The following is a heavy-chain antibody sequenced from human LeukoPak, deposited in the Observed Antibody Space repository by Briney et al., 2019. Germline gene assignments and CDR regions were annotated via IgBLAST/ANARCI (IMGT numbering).Heavy chain of an antibody. CDR2: ISGSGGST. CDR1: GFTFSSYA. Sequence: GGSLRLSCAASGFTFSSYAMSWVRQAPGKGLEWVSAISGSGGSTYYADSVKGWFTISRDNSKNTLYLQMNSLRAEDTAVYYCEVVVKDGYFDYWGQGTLVTVSS. D-gene: IGHD3-22*01. J-gene: IGHJ4*02. V-gene: IGHV3-23*01. CDR3: EVVVKDGYFDY.